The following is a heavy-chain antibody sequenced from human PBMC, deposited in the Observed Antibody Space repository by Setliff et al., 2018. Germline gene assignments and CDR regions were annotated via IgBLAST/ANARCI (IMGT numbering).Heavy chain of an antibody. J-gene: IGHJ3*02. CDR3: VRDRAAIVVGPPTAAFDI. D-gene: IGHD2-2*01. Sequence: WASVKVSCKISGGPFRSYAINWVRQAPGQGLEWMGWISGYNGYTVYAQKLQGRVTLTTDTSTGTAYMEVRSLRSDDTAQYYCVRDRAAIVVGPPTAAFDIWGQGTMVTVSS. V-gene: IGHV1-18*01. CDR1: GGPFRSYA. CDR2: ISGYNGYT.